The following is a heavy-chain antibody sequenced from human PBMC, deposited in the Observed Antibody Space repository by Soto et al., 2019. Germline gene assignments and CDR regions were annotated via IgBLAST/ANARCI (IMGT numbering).Heavy chain of an antibody. D-gene: IGHD3-10*01. Sequence: ASVKVSCKASGGTFSSYAISWVRQAPGQGLEWMGGIIPIFGTANYAQKFQGRVTITADESTSTAYMELSSLRSEDTAVYYCARGTGAFGAFYGMDVWGQGTTVTVSS. V-gene: IGHV1-69*13. CDR1: GGTFSSYA. CDR3: ARGTGAFGAFYGMDV. CDR2: IIPIFGTA. J-gene: IGHJ6*02.